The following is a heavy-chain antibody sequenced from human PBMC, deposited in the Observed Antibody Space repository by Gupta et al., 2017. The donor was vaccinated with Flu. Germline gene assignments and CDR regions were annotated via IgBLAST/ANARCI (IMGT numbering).Heavy chain of an antibody. J-gene: IGHJ4*02. CDR1: EVAFRNAW. Sequence: VHWVESGGGVVKPGGSLRLSCVASEVAFRNAWMSWVRQTPEKGLEWIARVKTKDDGETIDYAASVKDRFIVSRADSVTTPYLQMSAVKIEDTGVYYCATSNLGHGNWGQGAPVTVSS. CDR3: ATSNLGHGN. D-gene: IGHD7-27*01. CDR2: VKTKDDGETI. V-gene: IGHV3-15*01.